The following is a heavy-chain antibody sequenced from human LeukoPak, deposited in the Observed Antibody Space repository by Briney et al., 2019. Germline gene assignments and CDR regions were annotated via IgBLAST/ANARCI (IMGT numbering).Heavy chain of an antibody. J-gene: IGHJ4*02. Sequence: PGGSLTLSCAASGFTFSSYSMNCVRQAPGKGLEWVSSISSSSSYIYYADSVKGRFTISRDNAKNSLYLQMNSLRAEDTAVYYCARDLRPSSIAARPIDYWGQGTLVTVSS. CDR2: ISSSSSYI. CDR1: GFTFSSYS. D-gene: IGHD6-6*01. CDR3: ARDLRPSSIAARPIDY. V-gene: IGHV3-21*01.